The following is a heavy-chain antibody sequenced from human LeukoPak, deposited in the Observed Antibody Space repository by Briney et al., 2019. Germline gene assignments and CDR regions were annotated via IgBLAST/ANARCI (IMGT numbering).Heavy chain of an antibody. J-gene: IGHJ4*02. CDR3: TKENRVFSVDY. Sequence: GGSLRLSCAASGFNFDDYIMHWVRQAPGKGLEWVSLISWDGGSTFYADSVQGRFTISRDNSKNSLYLQMNSLGTEDTALYYCTKENRVFSVDYWGQGTLVTVSS. CDR2: ISWDGGST. D-gene: IGHD2/OR15-2a*01. V-gene: IGHV3-43*01. CDR1: GFNFDDYI.